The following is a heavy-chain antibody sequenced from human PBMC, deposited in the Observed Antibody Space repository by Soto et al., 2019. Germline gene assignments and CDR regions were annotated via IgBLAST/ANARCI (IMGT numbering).Heavy chain of an antibody. D-gene: IGHD6-19*01. J-gene: IGHJ4*02. V-gene: IGHV4-34*01. CDR1: GKSLSGYY. CDR3: ARDAAVPGESDRFDY. Sequence: SETLSLTCAVYGKSLSGYYWSWIRQPPGKALEWIGEINHSGNTNYNPSLKSRVTMSVDTSKNEFSLKLTSLTAADTAIYYCARDAAVPGESDRFDYWGQGTLVTVSS. CDR2: INHSGNT.